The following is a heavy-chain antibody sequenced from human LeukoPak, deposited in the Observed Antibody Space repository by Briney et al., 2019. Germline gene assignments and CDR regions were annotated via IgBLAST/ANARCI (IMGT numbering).Heavy chain of an antibody. V-gene: IGHV3-21*01. J-gene: IGHJ3*02. CDR1: GFTFSSYN. D-gene: IGHD3-16*02. Sequence: GGSLRLFCAASGFTFSSYNMNWVRQAPGKGLEWVSSITSSSSYLYYADSVKGRFTISRDNAKTSLYLQMNSLRAEDTAVYYCARDNTFGGVIVIGAFDIWGQGTMVTVSS. CDR2: ITSSSSYL. CDR3: ARDNTFGGVIVIGAFDI.